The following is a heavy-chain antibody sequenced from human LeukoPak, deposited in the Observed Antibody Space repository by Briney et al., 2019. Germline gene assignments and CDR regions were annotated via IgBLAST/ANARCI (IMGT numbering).Heavy chain of an antibody. CDR3: ARISAAGTEFDY. CDR2: INHSGST. V-gene: IGHV4-34*01. Sequence: SETLSLTCAVYGGSFSGYYWSWIRQPPGKGLEWIGEINHSGSTNYNPSLKSRVTISVDTSKNQSSLTLSSATAADTAVYYCARISAAGTEFDYWGQGTLVTVSS. J-gene: IGHJ4*02. CDR1: GGSFSGYY. D-gene: IGHD6-13*01.